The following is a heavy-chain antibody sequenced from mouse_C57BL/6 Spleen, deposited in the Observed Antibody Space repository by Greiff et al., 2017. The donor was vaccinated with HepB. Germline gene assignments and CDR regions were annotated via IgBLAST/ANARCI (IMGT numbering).Heavy chain of an antibody. J-gene: IGHJ2*01. D-gene: IGHD1-1*01. V-gene: IGHV1-69*01. CDR1: GYTFTSYW. CDR3: ARGPEDVRYFDY. Sequence: VQLQQSGAELVMPGASVKLSCKASGYTFTSYWMHWVKQRPGQGLEWIGEIDPSDSYTNYNQKFKGKSTLTVDKSSSTAYMQLSSLTSEDSAVYYGARGPEDVRYFDYWGQGTTLTVSS. CDR2: IDPSDSYT.